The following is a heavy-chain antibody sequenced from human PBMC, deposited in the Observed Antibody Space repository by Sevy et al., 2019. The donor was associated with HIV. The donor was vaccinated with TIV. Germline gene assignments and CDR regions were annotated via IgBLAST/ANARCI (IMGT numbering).Heavy chain of an antibody. J-gene: IGHJ4*02. D-gene: IGHD3-10*01. Sequence: GESLKISCKGSGFTFTNYWIAWVRQMPGKGLEWMGIIYPGDSDTRDSPSFRGQVTISADKSITTAYLQWSSLKASDTAMYYCARTYYYGSGNAYDALSRFAYWGQGTLVTDSS. V-gene: IGHV5-51*01. CDR2: IYPGDSDT. CDR3: ARTYYYGSGNAYDALSRFAY. CDR1: GFTFTNYW.